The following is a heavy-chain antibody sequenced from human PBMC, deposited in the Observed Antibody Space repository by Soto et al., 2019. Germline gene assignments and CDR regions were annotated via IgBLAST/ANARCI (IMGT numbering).Heavy chain of an antibody. D-gene: IGHD1-26*01. CDR3: ASFSGGTYSKGYYYGMDV. Sequence: QVQLVQSGAEVKKPGASVKVSCKASGYTFTTYDINWVRQATGQGLEWMGWMNPNSGNTGYAQKFQGRVTMTRDTSISTAYMEVSSLRSEDTAVYYCASFSGGTYSKGYYYGMDVWGQGPTVTVSS. J-gene: IGHJ6*02. CDR2: MNPNSGNT. CDR1: GYTFTTYD. V-gene: IGHV1-8*01.